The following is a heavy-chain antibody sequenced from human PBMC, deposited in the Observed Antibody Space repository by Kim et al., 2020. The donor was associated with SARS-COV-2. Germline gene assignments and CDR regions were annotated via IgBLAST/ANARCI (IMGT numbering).Heavy chain of an antibody. V-gene: IGHV3-21*01. CDR1: GFTFSSYS. D-gene: IGHD3-3*01. J-gene: IGHJ4*02. CDR2: ISSSSSYI. CDR3: ARGPGFGVVTDDY. Sequence: GGSLRLSCAASGFTFSSYSMNWVRQAPGKGLEWVSSISSSSSYIYYADSVKGRFTISRDNAKNSLYLQMNSLRAEDTAVYYCARGPGFGVVTDDYWGQGTLVTVSS.